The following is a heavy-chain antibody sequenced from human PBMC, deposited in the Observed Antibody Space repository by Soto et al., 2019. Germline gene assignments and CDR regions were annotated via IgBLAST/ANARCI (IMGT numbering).Heavy chain of an antibody. V-gene: IGHV1-18*01. CDR2: INVYNGNT. J-gene: IGHJ4*02. Sequence: ASVKVSCKASGYTFTSYGISWVRQAPGQGLEWMGWINVYNGNTNYAQKFQGRVTMTTDTSTSTAYMELSSLRSEDTAVYYCARSIVVVTAADYWGQGTLVTVSS. CDR1: GYTFTSYG. CDR3: ARSIVVVTAADY. D-gene: IGHD2-21*02.